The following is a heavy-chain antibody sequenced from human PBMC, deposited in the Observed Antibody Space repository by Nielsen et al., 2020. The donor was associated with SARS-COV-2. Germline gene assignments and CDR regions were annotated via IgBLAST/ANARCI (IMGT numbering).Heavy chain of an antibody. CDR2: IYYSGST. D-gene: IGHD1-26*01. Sequence: SETLSLTCTVSGGSISSGGYYWSWIRQHPGKGLEWIGYIYYSGSTYYNPSLKSRVTISVDTSKNQFSLKLSSVTAADTAVYYCARERAGGEVGATEIDYWGQGTLVTVSS. J-gene: IGHJ4*02. CDR1: GGSISSGGYY. V-gene: IGHV4-31*03. CDR3: ARERAGGEVGATEIDY.